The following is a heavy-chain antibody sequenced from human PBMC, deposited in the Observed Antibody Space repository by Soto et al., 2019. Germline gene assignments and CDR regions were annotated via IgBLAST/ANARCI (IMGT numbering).Heavy chain of an antibody. J-gene: IGHJ5*02. CDR2: IYYSGST. Sequence: TSETLSLTCTVSGGSISSGDYYWSWIRQPPGKGLEWIGYIYYSGSTYYNPSLKSRVTISVDTSKNQFSLKLSSVTAADTAVYYCARCGISIVVDSGWFDPWGQGTLVTVSS. CDR3: ARCGISIVVDSGWFDP. V-gene: IGHV4-30-4*01. D-gene: IGHD2-15*01. CDR1: GGSISSGDYY.